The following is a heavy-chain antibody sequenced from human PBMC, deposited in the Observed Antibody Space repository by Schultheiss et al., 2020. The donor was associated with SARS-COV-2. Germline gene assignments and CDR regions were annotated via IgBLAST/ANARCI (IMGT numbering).Heavy chain of an antibody. CDR2: ISYDGSNK. CDR1: GFTFSSYW. J-gene: IGHJ6*02. V-gene: IGHV3-30*03. CDR3: ARDRYGMDV. Sequence: GGSLRLSCAASGFTFSSYWMSWVRQAPGKGLEWVAVISYDGSNKYYADSVKGRFTISRDNSKNTLYLQMNSLRAEDTAVYYCARDRYGMDVWGQGTTVTVSS.